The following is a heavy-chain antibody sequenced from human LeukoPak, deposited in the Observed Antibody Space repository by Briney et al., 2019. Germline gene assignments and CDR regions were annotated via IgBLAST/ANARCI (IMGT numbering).Heavy chain of an antibody. Sequence: GRSLRLSCAASGFTFSTYPIHWVRQAPGKGLEWVAVISHDGSNKYNADSVKGRFTISRDNSKNTLYLQMNSLRAEDTAVYYCVASGVVVPAAIRRTDAFDIWGQGTMVTVSS. CDR1: GFTFSTYP. CDR2: ISHDGSNK. D-gene: IGHD2-2*02. J-gene: IGHJ3*02. CDR3: VASGVVVPAAIRRTDAFDI. V-gene: IGHV3-30-3*01.